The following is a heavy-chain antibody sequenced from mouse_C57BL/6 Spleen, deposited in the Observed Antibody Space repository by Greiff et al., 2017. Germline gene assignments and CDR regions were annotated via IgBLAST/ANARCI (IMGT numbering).Heavy chain of an antibody. CDR3: AANWDYFDY. CDR2: ISYDGSN. CDR1: GYSITSGYY. J-gene: IGHJ2*01. V-gene: IGHV3-6*01. D-gene: IGHD4-1*01. Sequence: EVKLVESGPGLVKPSPSLSLSCSVTGYSITSGYYWKWIRQFPGNKLEWVGYISYDGSNNYNPSLKNRISITRDTSNNQFFLKLKSVTTEDTATYYCAANWDYFDYWGQGTTLTVSS.